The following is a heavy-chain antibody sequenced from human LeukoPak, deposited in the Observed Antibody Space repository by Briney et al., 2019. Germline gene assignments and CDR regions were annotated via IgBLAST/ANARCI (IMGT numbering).Heavy chain of an antibody. V-gene: IGHV3-23*01. Sequence: GGSLRLSCAAFGFTFSSYAMSWVRQAPGKGLEWVSAISGSGGSTYYADSVKGRFTISRDNSKNTLYLQMNSLRAEDTAVYYCAKYYYDSSGYFEAYSFDYWGQGTLVTVSS. J-gene: IGHJ4*02. CDR1: GFTFSSYA. CDR2: ISGSGGST. D-gene: IGHD3-22*01. CDR3: AKYYYDSSGYFEAYSFDY.